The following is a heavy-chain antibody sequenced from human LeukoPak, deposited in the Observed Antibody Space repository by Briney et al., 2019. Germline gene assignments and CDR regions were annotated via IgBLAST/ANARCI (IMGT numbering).Heavy chain of an antibody. CDR1: GFTFSSYW. V-gene: IGHV3-7*01. J-gene: IGHJ3*02. CDR3: ARAHLYYYDSSGYYLDAFDI. Sequence: GGSLRLSCAASGFTFSSYWMSWVRQAPGKGLEWVANIKQDGSEKYYVDSVKGRFTISRDNAKNSLYLQMNSLRAEDTAVYYCARAHLYYYDSSGYYLDAFDIWGQGTMVTVSS. CDR2: IKQDGSEK. D-gene: IGHD3-22*01.